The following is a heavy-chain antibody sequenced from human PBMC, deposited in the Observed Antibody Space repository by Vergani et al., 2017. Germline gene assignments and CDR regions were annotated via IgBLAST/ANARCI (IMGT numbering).Heavy chain of an antibody. D-gene: IGHD3-10*01. CDR3: ARDPGEYYYGSGSYSYGMDV. V-gene: IGHV3-21*01. Sequence: EVQLVESGGGLVKPGGSLRLSCAASGFTFSSYSMNWVRQAPGKGLEWVSSISSSSSYISYADSVKGRFTISRDNAKNSLYLQMNSLRAEDTAVYYCARDPGEYYYGSGSYSYGMDVWGQGTTVTVSS. J-gene: IGHJ6*02. CDR2: ISSSSSYI. CDR1: GFTFSSYS.